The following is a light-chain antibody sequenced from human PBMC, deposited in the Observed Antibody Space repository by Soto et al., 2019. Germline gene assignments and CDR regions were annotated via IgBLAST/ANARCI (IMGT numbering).Light chain of an antibody. V-gene: IGKV1-39*01. CDR2: AAS. CDR3: QQSYSTSVT. Sequence: DIQMTQSPSSLSASVGDRVTITCRASQSISSYLNWYQQKPGKAPKLLIYAASSLQSGVPSRFSGSGSGTDFTLTISSLQPEDFATYYCQQSYSTSVTLGQGTKLEMK. J-gene: IGKJ2*01. CDR1: QSISSY.